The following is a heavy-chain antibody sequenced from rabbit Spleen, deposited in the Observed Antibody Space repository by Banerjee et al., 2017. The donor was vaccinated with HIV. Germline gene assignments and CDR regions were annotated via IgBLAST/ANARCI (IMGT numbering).Heavy chain of an antibody. Sequence: QSVKESGGRLVTPGTPLTLTCTVSGFSLSNFAVSWVRQAPGKGLEWIGIIDASGDIYYTNWAKGRFTISKTSTTMDLKITSPTTEDTATYFCARDTASSFSSYGMDLWGQGTLVTVS. CDR2: IDASGDI. V-gene: IGHV1S69*01. CDR1: GFSLSNFA. CDR3: ARDTASSFSSYGMDL. D-gene: IGHD8-1*01. J-gene: IGHJ6*01.